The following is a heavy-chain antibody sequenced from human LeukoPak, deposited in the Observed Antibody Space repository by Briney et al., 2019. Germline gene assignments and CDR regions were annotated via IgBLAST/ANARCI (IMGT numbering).Heavy chain of an antibody. CDR1: GYAFTSYY. Sequence: ASVKVSCKASGYAFTSYYMHWVRQAPGQGLEWMGMINPSGGSTIYAQKFQVRVTMTRDTSTSTVYMELSSLRSEDTAVYYCARTFVDTAMVTRWLDPWGQGTLVTVSS. CDR3: ARTFVDTAMVTRWLDP. CDR2: INPSGGST. D-gene: IGHD5-18*01. V-gene: IGHV1-46*03. J-gene: IGHJ5*02.